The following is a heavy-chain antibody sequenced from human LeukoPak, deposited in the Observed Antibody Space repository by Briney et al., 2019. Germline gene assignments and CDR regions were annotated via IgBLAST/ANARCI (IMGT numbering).Heavy chain of an antibody. CDR3: ARAPEGWSWFDP. J-gene: IGHJ5*02. V-gene: IGHV4-38-2*02. CDR1: GYSISSNYY. D-gene: IGHD2-8*01. CDR2: IYHIGST. Sequence: NPSETLSLTCTVSGYSISSNYYWGWIRQPPGKGPEWIGSIYHIGSTYYNPSLKSRVTISIDTSKNQFSLKLSSVTAADTAVYYCARAPEGWSWFDPWGQGTLVTVSS.